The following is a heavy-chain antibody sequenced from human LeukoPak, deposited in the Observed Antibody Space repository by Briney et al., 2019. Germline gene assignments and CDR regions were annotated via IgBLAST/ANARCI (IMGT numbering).Heavy chain of an antibody. CDR3: ARDVAGIAAAGAPPPEDWYFDL. CDR1: GFTFSSYS. Sequence: GGSLRLSCAASGFTFSSYSMNWVRQAPGKGLEWVSSISSSSSYIYYADSVKGRITISRDNAKNSLYLQMNSLRAEDTAVYYCARDVAGIAAAGAPPPEDWYFDLWGRGTLVTVSS. J-gene: IGHJ2*01. V-gene: IGHV3-21*01. CDR2: ISSSSSYI. D-gene: IGHD6-13*01.